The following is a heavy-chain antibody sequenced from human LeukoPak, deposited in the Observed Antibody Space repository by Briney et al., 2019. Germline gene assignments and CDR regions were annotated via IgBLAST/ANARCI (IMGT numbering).Heavy chain of an antibody. Sequence: ASVKVSCKASGGTFSSYAISWVRQAPGQGLEWMGRIIPILGIANYAQKFQGRVTITADKSTSTAYMELSSLRSEDTAVYYCARDLSSSWPEAWGQGTLVTVSS. D-gene: IGHD6-13*01. J-gene: IGHJ4*02. V-gene: IGHV1-69*04. CDR2: IIPILGIA. CDR1: GGTFSSYA. CDR3: ARDLSSSWPEA.